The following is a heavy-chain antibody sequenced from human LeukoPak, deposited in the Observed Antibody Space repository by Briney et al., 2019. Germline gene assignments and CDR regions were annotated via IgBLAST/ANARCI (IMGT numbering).Heavy chain of an antibody. CDR1: RFIFSSCG. Sequence: PGGSLRLSCAASRFIFSSCGVHWVRQAPGKGLVWVSRVNSYGSSTNYADSVKGRFTIFSDNAKDTLYLQMNSLRAEATAVYYCAKGPSSWYIYFQHWGQGTLVTVSS. D-gene: IGHD6-13*01. CDR3: AKGPSSWYIYFQH. V-gene: IGHV3-74*01. J-gene: IGHJ1*01. CDR2: VNSYGSST.